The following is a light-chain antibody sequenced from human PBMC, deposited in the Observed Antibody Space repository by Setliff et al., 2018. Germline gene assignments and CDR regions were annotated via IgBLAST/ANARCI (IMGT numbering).Light chain of an antibody. J-gene: IGLJ2*01. V-gene: IGLV1-44*01. CDR3: AVWDDNLNGPV. CDR2: TNN. Sequence: QSALTQPPSASGTPGQGVTISCSGTSSNIGSNTVNWYQQFPGTAPKLLIQTNNQRHFGVPDRFSGSKSGASASLAISGLQSGDEADYYCAVWDDNLNGPVFGGGTQLTVL. CDR1: SSNIGSNT.